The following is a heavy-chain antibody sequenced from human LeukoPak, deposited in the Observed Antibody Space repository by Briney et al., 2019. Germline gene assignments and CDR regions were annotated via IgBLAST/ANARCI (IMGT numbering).Heavy chain of an antibody. CDR2: ISSSSTM. CDR3: ARDEGDSSGYYPFFDY. D-gene: IGHD3-22*01. CDR1: GFTFSSYS. J-gene: IGHJ4*02. V-gene: IGHV3-48*01. Sequence: GGSLRLSCAASGFTFSSYSMNWVRQAPGKGLEWVSYISSSSTMYYADSVKGRFTISRDNAKNSLYLQMNSLRAEDTAVYYCARDEGDSSGYYPFFDYWGQGTLVTVSS.